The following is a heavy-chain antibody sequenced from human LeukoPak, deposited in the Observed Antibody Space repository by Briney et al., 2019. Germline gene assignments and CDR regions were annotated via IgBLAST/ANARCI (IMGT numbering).Heavy chain of an antibody. V-gene: IGHV4-61*02. Sequence: PSETLSLTCTVSGGSIRSGSYYWSWIRQPAGKGLEWIGRIYTSGSTNYNPSLKSRVTISVDTSKNQFSLKLSSVTAADTAVYYCARGITGITATGSEWGQGTLVTVSS. CDR2: IYTSGST. J-gene: IGHJ4*02. CDR1: GGSIRSGSYY. CDR3: ARGITGITATGSE. D-gene: IGHD6-13*01.